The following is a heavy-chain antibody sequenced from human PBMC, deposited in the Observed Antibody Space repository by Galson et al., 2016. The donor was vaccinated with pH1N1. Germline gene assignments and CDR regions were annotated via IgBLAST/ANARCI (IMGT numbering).Heavy chain of an antibody. CDR1: GGSITSDGNY. CDR3: ARDRAFIVVGEGWYYYYGLDV. Sequence: TLSLTCTVSGGSITSDGNYWSWIRQHPGKGLEWIGCIHYSGSTYYNPSLKSRVSMSVDTSKNQFSLKLSSVTAADTALYYCARDRAFIVVGEGWYYYYGLDVWGRGTLVTVSS. CDR2: IHYSGST. V-gene: IGHV4-31*03. J-gene: IGHJ6*02. D-gene: IGHD3-22*01.